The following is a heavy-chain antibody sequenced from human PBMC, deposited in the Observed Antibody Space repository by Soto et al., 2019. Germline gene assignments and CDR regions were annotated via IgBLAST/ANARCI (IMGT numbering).Heavy chain of an antibody. CDR2: ISGSDGST. CDR3: ARGADYLWFDP. V-gene: IGHV3-23*01. D-gene: IGHD4-17*01. CDR1: GFTFSSNA. Sequence: GGSLRLFCAPSGFTFSSNAMSWVRQAPGKGPEWVSGISGSDGSTYYTDSVKGRFTISRDNSKNTLVLQMTSLRDEDTAVYYCARGADYLWFDPWGQGALVTVSS. J-gene: IGHJ5*02.